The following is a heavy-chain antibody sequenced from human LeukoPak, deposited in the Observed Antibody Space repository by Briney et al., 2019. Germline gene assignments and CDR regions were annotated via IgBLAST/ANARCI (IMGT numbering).Heavy chain of an antibody. CDR3: ARGPRQWLAPYYFDY. V-gene: IGHV4-39*07. CDR1: GGSISSGGYY. J-gene: IGHJ4*02. Sequence: SETLSLTCTVSGGSISSGGYYWSWIRQHPGKGLEWIGEINHSGSTNYNPSLKSRVTISVDTSKNQFSLKLSSVTAADTAVYYCARGPRQWLAPYYFDYWGQGTLVTVSS. CDR2: INHSGST. D-gene: IGHD6-19*01.